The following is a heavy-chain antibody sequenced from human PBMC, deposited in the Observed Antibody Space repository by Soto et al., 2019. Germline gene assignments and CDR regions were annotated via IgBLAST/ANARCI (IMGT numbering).Heavy chain of an antibody. CDR3: ARALGPYNGNDP. CDR1: GYPFTSYA. CDR2: ITAGNGNT. V-gene: IGHV1-3*01. J-gene: IGHJ5*02. Sequence: QVQLVQSGAAVKKPGASVKVSCKASGYPFTSYAMHWVRQAPGQRLEWMGWITAGNGNTQYSQKFQGRVTMTRDTPGSTAYREVISLRSEDTAVYYCARALGPYNGNDPWGQGTRVTVSS.